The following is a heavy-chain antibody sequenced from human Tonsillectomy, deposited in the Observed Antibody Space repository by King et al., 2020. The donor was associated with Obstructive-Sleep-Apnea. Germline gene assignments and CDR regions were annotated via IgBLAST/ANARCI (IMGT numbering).Heavy chain of an antibody. Sequence: MQLQESGPGLVKPSETLSLTCTVSGGSISSSSYYWGWIRQPPGKGLEWIGIIYYSGSTYYNPSLKSRVTISVDTSKNQFSLKLSSVTAADTAVYYCATTLRTTVVTRYYFDYWGQGTLVTVSS. D-gene: IGHD4-23*01. V-gene: IGHV4-39*07. CDR3: ATTLRTTVVTRYYFDY. CDR2: IYYSGST. J-gene: IGHJ4*02. CDR1: GGSISSSSYY.